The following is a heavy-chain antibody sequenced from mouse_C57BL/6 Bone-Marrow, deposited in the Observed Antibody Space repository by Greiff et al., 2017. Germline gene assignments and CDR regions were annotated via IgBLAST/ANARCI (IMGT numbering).Heavy chain of an antibody. V-gene: IGHV2-4*01. J-gene: IGHJ4*01. CDR2: IWSGGST. CDR1: GFSLTSYG. CDR3: AKIADYAMDY. Sequence: VKLVESGPGLVQPSQSLSITCTVSGFSLTSYGVHWVRQPPGKGLEWLGVIWSGGSTDYNAAFISRLSISKDNSKGQVFFKMNSLQADDTAIYYCAKIADYAMDYWGQGTSVTVSS.